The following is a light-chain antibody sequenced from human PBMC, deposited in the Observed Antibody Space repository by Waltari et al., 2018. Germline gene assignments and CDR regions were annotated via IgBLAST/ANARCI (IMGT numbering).Light chain of an antibody. J-gene: IGKJ1*01. CDR2: AAS. CDR3: QQHNIDTWT. CDR1: QNISNW. Sequence: DIQMTQSPSSLSASVGDRVTITCQASQNISNWLVWYQQKPGEAPKLLIYAASNLQSGVPSTFSGSGSGTEFNPTISSMQHEDFATYYCQQHNIDTWTFGRGTKVEIK. V-gene: IGKV1D-16*01.